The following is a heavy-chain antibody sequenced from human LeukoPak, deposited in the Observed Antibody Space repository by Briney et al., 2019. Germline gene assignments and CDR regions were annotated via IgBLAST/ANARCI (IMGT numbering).Heavy chain of an antibody. CDR2: ISAYNGNT. CDR1: GYTFTSYG. J-gene: IGHJ4*02. CDR3: ARDSVPGIAAAGANYFDY. Sequence: ASVKVSCKASGYTFTSYGISWVRQAPGQGLEWMGWISAYNGNTDYAQKLQGRVTMTTDTSTSTAYMELRSLRSDDTAVYYCARDSVPGIAAAGANYFDYWGQGTLVTVSS. V-gene: IGHV1-18*01. D-gene: IGHD6-13*01.